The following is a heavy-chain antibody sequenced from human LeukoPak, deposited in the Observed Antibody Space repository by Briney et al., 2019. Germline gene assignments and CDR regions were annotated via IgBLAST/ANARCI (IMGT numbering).Heavy chain of an antibody. Sequence: SETLSLTCAVSGGSISSYYWSWIRQPPGKGLEWIGYIYYSGSTNYNPALKSRGTISVDTSKNKFSLKLSSVTAADTAVYYCASVVPSVTTFGRWGQGTLVTVSS. CDR2: IYYSGST. CDR3: ASVVPSVTTFGR. J-gene: IGHJ4*02. V-gene: IGHV4-59*01. CDR1: GGSISSYY. D-gene: IGHD3-16*01.